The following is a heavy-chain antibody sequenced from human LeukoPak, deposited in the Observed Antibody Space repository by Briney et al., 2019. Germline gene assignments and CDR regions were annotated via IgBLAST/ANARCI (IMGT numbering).Heavy chain of an antibody. J-gene: IGHJ5*02. CDR2: ISSSSSYI. CDR1: GVTFRSYS. CDR3: AMIPTTVTTGEFDP. Sequence: GGSLRLSCAASGVTFRSYSMNWVRQAPGKGLEWVSSISSSSSYIYYADSVKGRFTISRDNAKNSLYLQMNSLRAEDTAVYYCAMIPTTVTTGEFDPWGQGTLVTVSS. D-gene: IGHD4-17*01. V-gene: IGHV3-21*01.